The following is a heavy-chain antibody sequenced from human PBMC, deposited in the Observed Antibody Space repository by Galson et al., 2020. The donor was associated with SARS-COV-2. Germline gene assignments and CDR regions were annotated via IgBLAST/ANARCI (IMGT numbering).Heavy chain of an antibody. Sequence: ASVKVSCKASGYTFTSYYMHWVRQAPGQGLEWMGIINPSGGSTSYAQKFQGRVTMTRDTSTSTVYMELSSLRSEDTAVYYCARDFRGGGYDILTGFLKVPYYYYMDVWGKGTTVTVSS. D-gene: IGHD3-9*01. CDR1: GYTFTSYY. J-gene: IGHJ6*03. CDR2: INPSGGST. V-gene: IGHV1-46*01. CDR3: ARDFRGGGYDILTGFLKVPYYYYMDV.